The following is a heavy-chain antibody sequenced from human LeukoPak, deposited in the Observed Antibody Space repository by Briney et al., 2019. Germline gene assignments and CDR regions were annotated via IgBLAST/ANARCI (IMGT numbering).Heavy chain of an antibody. V-gene: IGHV1-2*02. CDR1: GYTFTGYY. CDR2: INPNSGGT. CDR3: ARGIAVADLLADY. Sequence: ASVKVSCKTSGYTFTGYYMHWVRQAPGQGLEWMGWINPNSGGTNYAQKFEGRATMARDTSISTAYMELSRLRSDDTALYYCARGIAVADLLADYWGQGTLVTVSS. D-gene: IGHD6-19*01. J-gene: IGHJ4*02.